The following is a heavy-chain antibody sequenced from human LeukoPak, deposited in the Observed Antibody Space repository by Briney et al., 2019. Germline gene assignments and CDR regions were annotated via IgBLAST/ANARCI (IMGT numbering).Heavy chain of an antibody. V-gene: IGHV3-7*03. CDR3: ARVFHDYGIDY. Sequence: QPGGSLRLSCVASGFPFSSYWMTWVRQAPGKGLEWVANIKQDGSKKSYVDSVKGRFTISRDNAKNSLYLQMNSLRAEDTAVYYCARVFHDYGIDYWGQGTLVTVSS. J-gene: IGHJ4*02. CDR2: IKQDGSKK. D-gene: IGHD4-17*01. CDR1: GFPFSSYW.